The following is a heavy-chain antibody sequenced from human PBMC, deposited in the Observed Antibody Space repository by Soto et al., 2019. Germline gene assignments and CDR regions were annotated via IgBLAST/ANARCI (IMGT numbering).Heavy chain of an antibody. Sequence: EVQLVESGGGLVQPGRSLRLSCAASGFTCDDYAMHWVRQAPGKGLEWVSGISWNSGSIGYADSVKGRFTISRDNAKNSLYLQMNSLRAEDTALYYCAKDIFKQPALGYYYGMDVWGQGTTVTVSS. CDR3: AKDIFKQPALGYYYGMDV. CDR2: ISWNSGSI. D-gene: IGHD3-16*01. J-gene: IGHJ6*02. CDR1: GFTCDDYA. V-gene: IGHV3-9*01.